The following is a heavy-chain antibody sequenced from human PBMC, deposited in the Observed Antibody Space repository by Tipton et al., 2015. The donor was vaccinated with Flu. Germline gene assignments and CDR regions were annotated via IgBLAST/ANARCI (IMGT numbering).Heavy chain of an antibody. D-gene: IGHD6-13*01. CDR2: ISSSSSYI. CDR3: ARDFGIAAAAPNWFDP. CDR1: GGSFSGYY. J-gene: IGHJ5*02. V-gene: IGHV3-11*06. Sequence: LSLTCAVYGGSFSGYYWSWIRQPPGKGLEWVSSISSSSSYIYYADSVKGRFTISRDNAKNSLYLQMNSLRAEDTAVYYCARDFGIAAAAPNWFDPWGQGTLVTVSS.